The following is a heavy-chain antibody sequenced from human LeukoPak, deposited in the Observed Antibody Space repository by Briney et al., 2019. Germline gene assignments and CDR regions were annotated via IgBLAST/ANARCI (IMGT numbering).Heavy chain of an antibody. CDR1: GGSISSGSYY. J-gene: IGHJ4*02. Sequence: KTSETLSLTCTVSGGSISSGSYYWSWIRQPAGKGLEWIGRIYTSGSTNYNPSLKSRVTISVDTSKNQFSLKLSSVTAADTAVYCCARAYVVGLLYYFDYWGQGTLVTVSS. V-gene: IGHV4-61*02. CDR3: ARAYVVGLLYYFDY. CDR2: IYTSGST. D-gene: IGHD2-15*01.